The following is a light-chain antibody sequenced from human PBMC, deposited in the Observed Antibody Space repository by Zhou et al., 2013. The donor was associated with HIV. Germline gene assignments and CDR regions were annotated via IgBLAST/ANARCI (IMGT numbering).Light chain of an antibody. Sequence: DVQMTQSPSSLSASVGDRVTITCRASQAISNYLAWYQQKPGEVPKVLIYAASTLQSGVPSRFSGSGSGTDFTLTISSLQPEDIGTYYCQKXTMPPLTFGGGTKVEIK. CDR3: QKXTMPPLT. V-gene: IGKV1-27*01. J-gene: IGKJ4*01. CDR1: QAISNY. CDR2: AAS.